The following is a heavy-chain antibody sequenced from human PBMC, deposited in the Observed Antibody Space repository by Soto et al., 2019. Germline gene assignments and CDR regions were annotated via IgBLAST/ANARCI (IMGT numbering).Heavy chain of an antibody. J-gene: IGHJ3*02. Sequence: QVQLVQSGAEVKKPGASVKVSCKASGYTFTSYGISWVRQAPGQGLEWMGWPSAYNGNTNYAQKLQGRVTMTTDTPTSPAYMELRSLRSDATAVYYCASHRLQHDAFDIWAQGTMVTVSS. V-gene: IGHV1-18*01. CDR1: GYTFTSYG. CDR3: ASHRLQHDAFDI. CDR2: PSAYNGNT. D-gene: IGHD5-18*01.